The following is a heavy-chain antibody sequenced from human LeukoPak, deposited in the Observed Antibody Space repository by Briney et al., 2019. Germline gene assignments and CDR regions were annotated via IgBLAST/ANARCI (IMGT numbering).Heavy chain of an antibody. Sequence: GGSLRLSCVASGFTFNKYSMNWVRQAPGKGLQWLSYISGTSRTIYYADSVKGRFAISRDNARNSLYLQMSSLRAEDTAVYYCAKRSAESSGYFDYWGQGTLVTVSS. D-gene: IGHD6-19*01. CDR1: GFTFNKYS. J-gene: IGHJ4*02. CDR3: AKRSAESSGYFDY. CDR2: ISGTSRTI. V-gene: IGHV3-48*01.